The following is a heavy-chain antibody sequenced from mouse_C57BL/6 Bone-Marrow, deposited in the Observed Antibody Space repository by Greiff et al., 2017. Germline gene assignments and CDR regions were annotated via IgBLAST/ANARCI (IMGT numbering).Heavy chain of an antibody. CDR3: ARYYYGSRGFDY. Sequence: EVKLVESGGGLVQPGGSLKLSCAASGFTFSDYGMAWVRQAPRKGPEWVAFISNLAYSIYYADTVTGRVTISRENAKNTLYLEMSSLRSEDTAMYYCARYYYGSRGFDYWGQGTTLTVSS. CDR1: GFTFSDYG. V-gene: IGHV5-15*01. D-gene: IGHD1-1*01. J-gene: IGHJ2*01. CDR2: ISNLAYSI.